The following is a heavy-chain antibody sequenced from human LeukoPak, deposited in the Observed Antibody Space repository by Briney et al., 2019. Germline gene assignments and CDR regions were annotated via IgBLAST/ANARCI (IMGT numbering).Heavy chain of an antibody. CDR2: INPSGGST. Sequence: ASVKVSCKASGYSFTSYYMHWVRQAPGHGLEWMGIINPSGGSTSYAQKFQGRVTMTRDTCTSTVYMELGSVRSEGTGVCYFLRDGYSSGWYYFDYWGQGTLVTVSS. D-gene: IGHD6-19*01. J-gene: IGHJ4*02. CDR1: GYSFTSYY. CDR3: LRDGYSSGWYYFDY. V-gene: IGHV1-46*01.